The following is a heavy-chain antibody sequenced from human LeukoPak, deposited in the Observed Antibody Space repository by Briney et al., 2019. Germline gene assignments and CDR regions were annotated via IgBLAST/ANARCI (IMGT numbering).Heavy chain of an antibody. V-gene: IGHV4-39*07. CDR2: IYYSGST. J-gene: IGHJ3*02. Sequence: ASETLSLTCTVSGGSISSTSNYWGWIRQPPGKGLEWIGSIYYSGSTYYNPSLKSRVTISVDTSKNQFSLKLSSVTAADTAVYYCARYYYDSSTFALDAFDIWGQGTMVTASS. D-gene: IGHD3-22*01. CDR1: GGSISSTSNY. CDR3: ARYYYDSSTFALDAFDI.